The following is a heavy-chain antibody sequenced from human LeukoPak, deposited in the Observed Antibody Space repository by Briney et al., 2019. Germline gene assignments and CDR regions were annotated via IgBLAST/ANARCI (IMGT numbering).Heavy chain of an antibody. Sequence: EASVKVSCKASGGTFSCYAISWVRQAPGQGLEWMGRIIPILGIANYAQKFQGRVTITADKSTSTAYMELSSLRSEDTAVYYCARDSLDTAMGPGDYWGQGTLVTVSS. V-gene: IGHV1-69*04. D-gene: IGHD5-18*01. CDR1: GGTFSCYA. CDR3: ARDSLDTAMGPGDY. CDR2: IIPILGIA. J-gene: IGHJ4*02.